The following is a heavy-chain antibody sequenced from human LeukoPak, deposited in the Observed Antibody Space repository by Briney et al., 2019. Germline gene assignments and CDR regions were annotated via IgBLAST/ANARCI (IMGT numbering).Heavy chain of an antibody. CDR2: INHSGST. V-gene: IGHV4-34*01. J-gene: IGHJ4*02. CDR1: GGSFSGYY. CDR3: ARGRRPIVVVPAAILGFVY. D-gene: IGHD2-2*02. Sequence: PSETLSLTCAVYGGSFSGYYWSWIRQPPGKGLEWIGEINHSGSTNYNPSLKSRVTISVDTSKNQFSLKLSSVTAADTAVYYCARGRRPIVVVPAAILGFVYWGQGILVTVSS.